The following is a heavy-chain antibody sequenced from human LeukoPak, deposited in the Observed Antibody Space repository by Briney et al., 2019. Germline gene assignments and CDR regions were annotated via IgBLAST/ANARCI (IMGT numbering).Heavy chain of an antibody. V-gene: IGHV4-34*01. D-gene: IGHD3-3*01. J-gene: IGHJ4*02. CDR2: INRNGNT. CDR1: DEPFSGYY. Sequence: SETLSLTCAISDEPFSGYYWGWIRQPPGKGLELIGEINRNGNTDYNPSLKSRVTISVDTSKNQFSLKLSSVTAADTAVYYCARRGGLSLLGVVMEYYFDYWGQGTLVTVPS. CDR3: ARRGGLSLLGVVMEYYFDY.